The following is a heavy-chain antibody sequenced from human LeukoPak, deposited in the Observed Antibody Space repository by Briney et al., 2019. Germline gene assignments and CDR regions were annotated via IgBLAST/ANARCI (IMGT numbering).Heavy chain of an antibody. D-gene: IGHD6-6*01. CDR2: IYPGDSDT. V-gene: IGHV5-51*01. Sequence: GESLKISCKGSGYSFTSYWIGWVRQMPGKGLGWMGIIYPGDSDTRYSPSFQGQVTISADKSISTAYLQWSSLKASDTAMYYCARHTAARPYYYYYYMDVWGKGTTVTVSS. J-gene: IGHJ6*03. CDR1: GYSFTSYW. CDR3: ARHTAARPYYYYYYMDV.